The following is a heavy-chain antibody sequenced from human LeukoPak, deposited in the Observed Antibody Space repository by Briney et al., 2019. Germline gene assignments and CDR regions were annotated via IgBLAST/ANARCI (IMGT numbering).Heavy chain of an antibody. V-gene: IGHV1-18*01. D-gene: IGHD3-9*01. CDR2: ISACNGNT. Sequence: ASVKVSCKASGYTFTSYGISWVRQAPGQGLEWMGWISACNGNTNYAQKLQGRVTMTTDTSTSTAYMELRSLRSDDTAVYYCARESRYYDILTGYYPRPRLFDYWGQGTLVTVSS. CDR1: GYTFTSYG. CDR3: ARESRYYDILTGYYPRPRLFDY. J-gene: IGHJ4*02.